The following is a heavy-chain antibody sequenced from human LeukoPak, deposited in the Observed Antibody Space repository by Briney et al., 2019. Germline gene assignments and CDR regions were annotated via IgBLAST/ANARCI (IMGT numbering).Heavy chain of an antibody. J-gene: IGHJ1*01. CDR3: ARIGGVFHH. V-gene: IGHV4-59*01. Sequence: GSLRLSCAASGFTFSDYPMNWVRQPPGKGLEWIGQIGYSGTTNYKPSLKSRLTISTDASNNHFSLRLTSVTPADTAVYYCARIGGVFHHWGQGTLVTVSS. D-gene: IGHD3-10*01. CDR1: GFTFSDYP. CDR2: IGYSGTT.